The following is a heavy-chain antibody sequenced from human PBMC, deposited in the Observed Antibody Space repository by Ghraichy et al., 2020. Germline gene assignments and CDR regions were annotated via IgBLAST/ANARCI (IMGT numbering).Heavy chain of an antibody. CDR1: GFTFSSYA. J-gene: IGHJ2*01. CDR2: ISGSGGST. Sequence: GESLNISCAASGFTFSSYAMSWVRQAPGKGLEWVSAISGSGGSTYYADSVKGRFTISRDNSKNTLYLQMNSLRAEDTAVYYCAIATYSNYEDWYFDLWGRGTLVTVSS. D-gene: IGHD4-11*01. V-gene: IGHV3-23*01. CDR3: AIATYSNYEDWYFDL.